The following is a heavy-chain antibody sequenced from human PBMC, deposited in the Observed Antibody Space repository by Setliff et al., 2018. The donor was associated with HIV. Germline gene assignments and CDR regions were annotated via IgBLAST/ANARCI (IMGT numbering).Heavy chain of an antibody. CDR3: ASTPQGAGYYYYMDV. D-gene: IGHD3-16*01. CDR1: GGSISSYY. CDR2: IYTGGST. V-gene: IGHV4-4*08. Sequence: PSETLSLTCTVSGGSISSYYWSWIRQPPGKGLEWIGYIYTGGSTNYNPSLKSRVTLSLDTSKNQFSLKLSSVTAADTAVYYCASTPQGAGYYYYMDVWGKGTTVTVSS. J-gene: IGHJ6*03.